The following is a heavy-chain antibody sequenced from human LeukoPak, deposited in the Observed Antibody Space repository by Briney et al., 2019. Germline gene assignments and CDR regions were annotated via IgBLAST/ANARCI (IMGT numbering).Heavy chain of an antibody. CDR1: GFTFRTYA. CDR3: ARDGWFGDYNWFDP. V-gene: IGHV3-23*01. D-gene: IGHD3-10*01. Sequence: PGGSLRLSRAASGFTFRTYAMSWVRQAPGKGLEWVSAMTGSGGSTYNADSVKGRFTISRDNSKDTLFLQMNSLRAEDTAMYYCARDGWFGDYNWFDPWGQGTLVTVSS. J-gene: IGHJ5*02. CDR2: MTGSGGST.